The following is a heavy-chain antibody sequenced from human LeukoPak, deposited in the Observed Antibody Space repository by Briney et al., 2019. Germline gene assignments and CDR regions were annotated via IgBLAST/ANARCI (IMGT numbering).Heavy chain of an antibody. J-gene: IGHJ5*02. V-gene: IGHV1-18*01. CDR1: GYTFTNYH. D-gene: IGHD5-24*01. CDR2: TSIYNGNT. Sequence: ASVKVSCKASGYTFTNYHISWVRQAPGQGPEWMGWTSIYNGNTIYAQKFQGRVNMTIETSSSTAYMELRSLTADDTAVYYCARETDMATLTYLDPWGQGTLVTVSS. CDR3: ARETDMATLTYLDP.